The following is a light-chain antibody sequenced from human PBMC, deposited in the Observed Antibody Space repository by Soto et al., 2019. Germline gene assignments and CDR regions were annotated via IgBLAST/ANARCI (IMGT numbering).Light chain of an antibody. CDR3: RSYTSSSTWV. J-gene: IGLJ3*02. CDR2: EVS. CDR1: SSDVGGYNY. Sequence: QSALTQPASVSGSPGQSITISCTGTSSDVGGYNYVSWYQQHPGKAPKLMIYEVSNRPSGVSNRFSGSKSGNTASLTISGLQAEDEADHYCRSYTSSSTWVFGGGTKLTVL. V-gene: IGLV2-14*01.